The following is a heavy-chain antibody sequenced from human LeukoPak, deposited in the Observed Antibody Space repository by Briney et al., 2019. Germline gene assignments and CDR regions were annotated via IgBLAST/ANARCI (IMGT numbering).Heavy chain of an antibody. CDR2: ISASSNFI. CDR1: GFTFSTHS. V-gene: IGHV3-21*04. D-gene: IGHD3-16*01. Sequence: GGSLRLSCAASGFTFSTHSMYWVRQAPGKGLEWVSSISASSNFIHYAESVRGRFTISRDNAKNSLYLQMNNVRAEDTAVYYCVKAGGSGNIRNYYMDVWGKGTTVTVSS. CDR3: VKAGGSGNIRNYYMDV. J-gene: IGHJ6*03.